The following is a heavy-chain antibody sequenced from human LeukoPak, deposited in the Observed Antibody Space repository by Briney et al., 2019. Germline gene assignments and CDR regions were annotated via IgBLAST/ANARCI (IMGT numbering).Heavy chain of an antibody. D-gene: IGHD3-22*01. Sequence: GGSLRLSCAASGFTFSNFNMNWVRQAPGKGLAWVSYISSTASTKYYADSVKGRFTISRDNAKNSLYLQMNSLRGEDTAVFYCARPQGYFAANFDYWGQGTLVTVSS. V-gene: IGHV3-48*04. CDR3: ARPQGYFAANFDY. CDR2: ISSTASTK. CDR1: GFTFSNFN. J-gene: IGHJ4*02.